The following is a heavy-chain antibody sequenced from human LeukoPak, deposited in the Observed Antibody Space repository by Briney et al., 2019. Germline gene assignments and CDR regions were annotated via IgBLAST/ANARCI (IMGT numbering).Heavy chain of an antibody. CDR2: ISSSGSTI. Sequence: PGGSLRLSCAASGFTFSDYYMSWIRQAPGKGLEWVSYISSSGSTIYYADSVKGRFTIPRDNAKNSLYLQMNSLRAEDTAVYYCAREEYSSSSVDYWGQGTLVTVSS. CDR1: GFTFSDYY. D-gene: IGHD6-6*01. CDR3: AREEYSSSSVDY. J-gene: IGHJ4*02. V-gene: IGHV3-11*01.